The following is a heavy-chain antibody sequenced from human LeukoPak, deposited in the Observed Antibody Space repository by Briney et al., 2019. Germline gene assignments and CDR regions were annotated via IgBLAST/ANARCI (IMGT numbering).Heavy chain of an antibody. CDR3: ARGGDIVVVPAAIPNYMDV. Sequence: GGSLRLSCAASGFTFSSYWLHWVRQAPGKGLVWVSRIKGDERSTNYADSVKGRFTISRDNSKNTLYLQMNSLRAEDTAVYYCARGGDIVVVPAAIPNYMDVWGKGTTVTVSS. D-gene: IGHD2-2*01. CDR2: IKGDERST. V-gene: IGHV3-74*01. CDR1: GFTFSSYW. J-gene: IGHJ6*03.